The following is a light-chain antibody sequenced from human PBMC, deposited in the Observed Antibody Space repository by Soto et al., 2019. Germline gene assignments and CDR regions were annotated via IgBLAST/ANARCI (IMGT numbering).Light chain of an antibody. V-gene: IGKV3-20*01. CDR2: GAS. CDR3: QRYGRSNAT. CDR1: QTVTSDY. Sequence: EIVLTQSPGTLSLSPGDRATLSCRASQTVTSDYLAWYQQKLGQAPKLLIYGASNRATGIPDRFIGSGSGTDFTLTIARLETEDCAVYHCQRYGRSNATFGQGTKLE. J-gene: IGKJ2*01.